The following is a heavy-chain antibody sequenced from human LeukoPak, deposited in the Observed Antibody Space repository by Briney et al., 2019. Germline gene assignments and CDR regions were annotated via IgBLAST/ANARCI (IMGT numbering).Heavy chain of an antibody. CDR2: IYYSGST. V-gene: IGHV4-59*01. Sequence: SETLSLTCTVSGGSISSYYWSWVRQPPGKGLEWIGYIYYSGSTNYNPSLKSRVTISVDTSKNQFSLKLSSVTAADTAVYYCARMLVFAHNYYFDYWGQGTLVTVSS. CDR1: GGSISSYY. D-gene: IGHD6-13*01. J-gene: IGHJ4*02. CDR3: ARMLVFAHNYYFDY.